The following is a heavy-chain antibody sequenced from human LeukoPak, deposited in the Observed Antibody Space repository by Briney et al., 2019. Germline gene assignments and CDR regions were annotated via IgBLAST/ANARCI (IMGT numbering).Heavy chain of an antibody. CDR2: ISGSGDKT. CDR1: GFTFSSNG. CDR3: AKTNGYYDL. Sequence: GGSLRLSCAASGFTFSSNGLSWVRKAPGKGLEWVSSISGSGDKTYYADSVKGRFTISRDNSKSTMYLQMNSLRAEDTAVYHCAKTNGYYDLWGQGTLVIVSS. D-gene: IGHD3-22*01. V-gene: IGHV3-23*01. J-gene: IGHJ4*02.